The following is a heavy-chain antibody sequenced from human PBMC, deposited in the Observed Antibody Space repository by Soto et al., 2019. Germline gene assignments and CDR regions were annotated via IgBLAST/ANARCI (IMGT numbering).Heavy chain of an antibody. J-gene: IGHJ6*03. CDR1: GGSISSSSYY. V-gene: IGHV4-39*01. D-gene: IGHD3-3*01. CDR3: ARRPYDVWSGYPSSYYYYYMDV. CDR2: IYYSGST. Sequence: QLQLQESGPGLVKPSETLSLTCTVSGGSISSSSYYWGWIRQPPGKGLEWIGSIYYSGSTYYNPSLKSRVTISVDTSKNQFSLKRSSMTAANTAVYYCARRPYDVWSGYPSSYYYYYMDVWGKGTTVTDSS.